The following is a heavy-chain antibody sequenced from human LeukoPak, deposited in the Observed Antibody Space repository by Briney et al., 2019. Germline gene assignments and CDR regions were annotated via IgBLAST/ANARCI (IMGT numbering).Heavy chain of an antibody. CDR2: IRSKAYGGTT. CDR3: TRGSRAEDY. J-gene: IGHJ4*02. V-gene: IGHV3-49*02. Sequence: WVRQAPGKGLEWVGFIRSKAYGGTTEYAASVKGRFTISRDDSKSIAYLQMNSLKTEDTAVYYCTRGSRAEDYWGQGTLVTVSS.